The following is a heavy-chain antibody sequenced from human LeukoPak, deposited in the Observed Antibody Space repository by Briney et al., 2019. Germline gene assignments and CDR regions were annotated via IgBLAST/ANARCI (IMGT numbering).Heavy chain of an antibody. V-gene: IGHV4-34*01. D-gene: IGHD6-6*01. J-gene: IGHJ5*02. CDR2: INHSGST. Sequence: SETLSLTCAVYGGSFSGYYWSWIRQPPGKGLEWIGEINHSGSTNYNPSLKSRVTISVDRSKNQFSLKLSSVTAADTAVYYCARDRYRHIAARPGDWFDPWGQGTLVTVSS. CDR1: GGSFSGYY. CDR3: ARDRYRHIAARPGDWFDP.